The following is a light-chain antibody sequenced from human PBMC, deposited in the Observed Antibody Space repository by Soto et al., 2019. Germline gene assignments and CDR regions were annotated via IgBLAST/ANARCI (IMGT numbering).Light chain of an antibody. Sequence: DIQMTQSPSSLSASVGDRVTITCRASQGIRNDLGWYQQKPGMAPKLLIYSASTLQGGVPSRFSGSASGTEFTLTISSLQPEEFANYYSLQHFMYPLTFGGGTKVEIK. CDR3: LQHFMYPLT. CDR1: QGIRND. J-gene: IGKJ4*01. CDR2: SAS. V-gene: IGKV1-17*01.